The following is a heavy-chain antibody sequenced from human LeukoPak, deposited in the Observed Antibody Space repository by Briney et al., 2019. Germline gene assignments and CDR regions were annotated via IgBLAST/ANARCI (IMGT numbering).Heavy chain of an antibody. J-gene: IGHJ5*02. CDR1: GFTFDDYA. CDR3: AKDMGSIVGAPGS. CDR2: ISWNSGSI. D-gene: IGHD1-26*01. Sequence: GGSLRLSCVASGFTFDDYAMHWVRQAPGKGLEWVSGISWNSGSIGYADSVKGRFTISRDNAKNSLYLQMNSLRTEDTALYYCAKDMGSIVGAPGSWGQGTLVTVSS. V-gene: IGHV3-9*01.